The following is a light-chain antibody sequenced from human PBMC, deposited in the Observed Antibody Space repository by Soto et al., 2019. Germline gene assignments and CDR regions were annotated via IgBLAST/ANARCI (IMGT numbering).Light chain of an antibody. V-gene: IGKV3-15*01. CDR3: QQYNSWTSIT. CDR2: AAS. CDR1: QTINRN. J-gene: IGKJ5*01. Sequence: EILLTQSPATLSVSRGERATLSCRSSQTINRNLGWYQQKPGQAPRLLIFAASTRAPGIPARFSGSGSGTEFTLTISGLQSEDYAVYYCQQYNSWTSITFGQGTRLEVK.